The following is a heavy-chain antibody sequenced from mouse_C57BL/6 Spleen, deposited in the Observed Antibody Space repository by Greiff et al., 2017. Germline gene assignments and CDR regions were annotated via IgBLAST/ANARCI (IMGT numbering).Heavy chain of an antibody. CDR3: AREAYDYENFDY. J-gene: IGHJ2*01. V-gene: IGHV1-64*01. CDR2: IHPNSGST. Sequence: VQLQQPGAELVKPGASVTLSCKASGYTFTSYWMHWVKQRPGQGLEWIGMIHPNSGSTNYNEKFKSKATLTVDKSSSTAYMQLSSLTSEDSAVYYCAREAYDYENFDYWGQGTTLTVSS. CDR1: GYTFTSYW. D-gene: IGHD2-4*01.